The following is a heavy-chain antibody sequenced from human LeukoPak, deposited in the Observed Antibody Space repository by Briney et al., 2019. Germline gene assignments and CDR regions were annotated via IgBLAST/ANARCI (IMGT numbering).Heavy chain of an antibody. CDR2: IKLDGSEK. J-gene: IGHJ4*02. V-gene: IGHV3-7*03. CDR1: GFTFGKYW. Sequence: GGSLSLSCVASGFTFGKYWMSWVRQAPGKGLEWVANIKLDGSEKNYVDSVKGRFTISRDNTKNSLYLQMNSLRVEDTAVFYCARDQYDTWSRRGNFDSWGQGTLVIVSS. D-gene: IGHD3-3*01. CDR3: ARDQYDTWSRRGNFDS.